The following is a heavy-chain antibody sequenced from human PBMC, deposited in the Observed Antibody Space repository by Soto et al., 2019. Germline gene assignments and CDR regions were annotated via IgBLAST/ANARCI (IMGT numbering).Heavy chain of an antibody. CDR1: GGSISSYY. Sequence: QVQLQESGPGLVKPSGTLSLTCTVSGGSISSYYWSWIRQPAGKGLEWIGHIYISGTTNYNPSLKSRVTMLGDTSKNQFSLKLSGVTAADTAVYYCAKGGAGCTSTTCYTSGWLDPWGQGILVTVSS. D-gene: IGHD2-2*02. J-gene: IGHJ5*02. CDR2: IYISGTT. CDR3: AKGGAGCTSTTCYTSGWLDP. V-gene: IGHV4-4*07.